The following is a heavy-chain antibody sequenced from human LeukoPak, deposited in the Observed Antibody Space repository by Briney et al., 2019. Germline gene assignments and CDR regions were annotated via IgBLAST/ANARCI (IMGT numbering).Heavy chain of an antibody. J-gene: IGHJ6*04. CDR1: VFTFSSYE. D-gene: IGHD3-10*01. CDR3: ARDLWVRGDRYGMHV. CDR2: ISSSGSTI. V-gene: IGHV3-48*03. Sequence: PGGSLRLSCAATVFTFSSYEMNWVRQAPGKGLEWVSYISSSGSTIYYADSVKGRFTISRDNAKNSLYLQMNSLRAEDTAVYYCARDLWVRGDRYGMHVWGKGTTVTVSS.